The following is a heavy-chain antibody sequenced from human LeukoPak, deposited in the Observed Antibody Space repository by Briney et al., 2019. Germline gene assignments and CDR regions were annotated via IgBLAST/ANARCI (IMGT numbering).Heavy chain of an antibody. J-gene: IGHJ4*02. CDR3: TRESPTTVTSFDY. CDR1: GFSVSDNH. D-gene: IGHD4-17*01. Sequence: GGSLRLSCAASGFSVSDNHMTWVRQAPGKGLEWVSVTYRGGTTSYADFVKARFTSSRDNSKNTLYLQMNSLSAEDTAVYYCTRESPTTVTSFDYWGQGTLVTVPS. CDR2: TYRGGTT. V-gene: IGHV3-66*01.